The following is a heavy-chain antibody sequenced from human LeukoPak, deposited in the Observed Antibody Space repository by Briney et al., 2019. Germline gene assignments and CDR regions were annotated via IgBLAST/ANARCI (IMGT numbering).Heavy chain of an antibody. D-gene: IGHD3-10*01. CDR1: GFTFSDYY. J-gene: IGHJ6*04. CDR2: ISSSSSYT. V-gene: IGHV3-11*06. Sequence: GGSLRLSCAASGFTFSDYYMSWIRQAPGKGLVWVSYISSSSSYTNYADSVKGRFTISRDNAKNSLYLQMNSLRAEDTAVYYCARYRFGELTYGMDVWGKGTTVTVSS. CDR3: ARYRFGELTYGMDV.